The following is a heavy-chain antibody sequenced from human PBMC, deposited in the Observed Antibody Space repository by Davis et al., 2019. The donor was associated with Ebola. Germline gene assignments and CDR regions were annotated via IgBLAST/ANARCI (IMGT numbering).Heavy chain of an antibody. CDR2: IDPSDSYT. V-gene: IGHV5-10-1*01. CDR1: GYSFTSYW. Sequence: KVSCKGSGYSFTSYWISWVRQMPGKGLWMGRIDPSDSYTNYSPSFQGHVTISADKSISTAYLQWSSLKASDTAMYYCARQDTAMVMSSDYWGQGTLVTVSS. CDR3: ARQDTAMVMSSDY. D-gene: IGHD5-18*01. J-gene: IGHJ4*02.